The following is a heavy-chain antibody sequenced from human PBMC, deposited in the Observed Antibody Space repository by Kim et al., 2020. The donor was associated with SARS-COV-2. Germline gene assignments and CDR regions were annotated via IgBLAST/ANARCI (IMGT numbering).Heavy chain of an antibody. D-gene: IGHD3-3*01. CDR1: GGSISSYY. V-gene: IGHV4-59*13. CDR3: ARGGITIFGVVNAIDY. Sequence: SETLSLTCTVSGGSISSYYWSWIRQPPGKGLEWIGYIYYSGSTNYNPSLESRVTISVDTSKNQFSLKLSSVTAADTAVYYCARGGITIFGVVNAIDYWGQGTLVTVSS. J-gene: IGHJ4*02. CDR2: IYYSGST.